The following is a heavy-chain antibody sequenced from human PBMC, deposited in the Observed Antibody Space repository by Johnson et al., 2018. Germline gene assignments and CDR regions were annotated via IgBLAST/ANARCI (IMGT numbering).Heavy chain of an antibody. Sequence: EVQLLESGGGLVQPGGSLRLSCAGSGFTFSNAWMNWVRQAPGKGLEWVGRIKSTFNGGATHYAAPVKGRVTISRNDSKNTAYLQMNGLKAEDIALSYCASGDACATWGQGTMVTVSS. CDR1: GFTFSNAW. V-gene: IGHV3-15*07. CDR3: ASGDACAT. CDR2: IKSTFNGGAT. J-gene: IGHJ3*02.